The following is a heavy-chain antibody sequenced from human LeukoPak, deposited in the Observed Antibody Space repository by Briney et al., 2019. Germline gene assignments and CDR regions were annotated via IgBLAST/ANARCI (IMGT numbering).Heavy chain of an antibody. J-gene: IGHJ5*02. CDR3: ERQPTHYDILTGYLNWFDP. CDR2: IYYSGST. D-gene: IGHD3-9*01. Sequence: SENLSLTCTVSGGSISSSSYYWGWIRQPPGKGLEWIGSIYYSGSTYYNPSLKSRVTISVDTSKNQFSLKLSSVTAADTAVYYCERQPTHYDILTGYLNWFDPWGQGTLVTGSS. CDR1: GGSISSSSYY. V-gene: IGHV4-39*01.